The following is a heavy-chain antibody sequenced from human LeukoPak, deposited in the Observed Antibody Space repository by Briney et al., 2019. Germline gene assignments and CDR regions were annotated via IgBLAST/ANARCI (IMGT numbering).Heavy chain of an antibody. J-gene: IGHJ4*02. CDR1: GDSISSYY. D-gene: IGHD6-13*01. Sequence: PSETLSLTCTVSGDSISSYYWNWIRQPPGKGLEWIGYIYYSGRTKYNPSLKSRVTISVDTSKNQFSLKLSSVTAADTAVYYCARAPRPRIAAAGTYFDYWGQGTLVTVSS. V-gene: IGHV4-59*12. CDR2: IYYSGRT. CDR3: ARAPRPRIAAAGTYFDY.